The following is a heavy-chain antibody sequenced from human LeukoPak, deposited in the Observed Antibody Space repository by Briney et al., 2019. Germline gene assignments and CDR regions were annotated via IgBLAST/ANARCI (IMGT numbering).Heavy chain of an antibody. CDR1: GFTFSSYS. CDR3: ARDSVSITMVRGGTDY. Sequence: GGSLRLSCAASGFTFSSYSMNWVRQAPGKGLEWVSSISSSSSYIYYADSVKGRFTISRDNAKNSLYLQMNSLRAEGTAVYYCARDSVSITMVRGGTDYWGQGTLVTVSS. V-gene: IGHV3-21*01. D-gene: IGHD3-10*01. J-gene: IGHJ4*02. CDR2: ISSSSSYI.